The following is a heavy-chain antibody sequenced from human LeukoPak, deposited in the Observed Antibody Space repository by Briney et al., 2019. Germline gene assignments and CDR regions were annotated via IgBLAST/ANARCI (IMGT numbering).Heavy chain of an antibody. CDR2: IYYSGST. J-gene: IGHJ6*02. Sequence: PSETLSLTCTVPGGSISSYYWSWIRQPPGKGLEWIGYIYYSGSTNYNPSLKSRVTISVDTSKNQFSLKLSSVTAADTAVYYCARHPYYYYGMDVWGQGTTVTVSS. CDR3: ARHPYYYYGMDV. V-gene: IGHV4-59*08. CDR1: GGSISSYY.